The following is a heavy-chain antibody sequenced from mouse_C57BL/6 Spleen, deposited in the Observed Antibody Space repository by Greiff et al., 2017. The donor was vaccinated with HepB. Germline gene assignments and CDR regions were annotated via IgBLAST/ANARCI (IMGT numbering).Heavy chain of an antibody. D-gene: IGHD3-2*02. J-gene: IGHJ4*01. CDR2: ISDGGSYT. Sequence: EVQVVESGGGLVKPGGSLKLSCAASGFTFSSYAMSWVRQTPEKRLEWVATISDGGSYTYYPDNVKGRFTISRVNAKDNLYLQMSHLKSEDTAMYSCARDGGSSGYPLAMDYWGQGTSVTVSS. V-gene: IGHV5-4*01. CDR1: GFTFSSYA. CDR3: ARDGGSSGYPLAMDY.